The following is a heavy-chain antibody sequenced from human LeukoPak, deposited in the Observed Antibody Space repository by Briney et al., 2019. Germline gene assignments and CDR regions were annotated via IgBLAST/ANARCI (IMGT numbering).Heavy chain of an antibody. V-gene: IGHV3-30*02. CDR3: AKELRYFDWLSTPSIFDY. CDR1: GFTFSSYG. D-gene: IGHD3-9*01. Sequence: PGGSLRLSCAASGFTFSSYGMHWVRQAPGKGLEWVAFIRYDGSNKYYADSVKGRFTISRDNSKNTLYLQMNSLRAEDTAVYYCAKELRYFDWLSTPSIFDYWGQGTLVTVSS. CDR2: IRYDGSNK. J-gene: IGHJ4*02.